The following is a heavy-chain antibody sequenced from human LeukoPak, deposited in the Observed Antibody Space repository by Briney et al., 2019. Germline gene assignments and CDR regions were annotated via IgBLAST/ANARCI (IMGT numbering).Heavy chain of an antibody. J-gene: IGHJ4*02. CDR2: ISYDGSNK. CDR3: GRGSVGFGELNY. D-gene: IGHD3-10*01. V-gene: IGHV3-30-3*01. Sequence: PGGSLRLSCAASGFTFSDYAMSWVRQAPGKGLEWVAVISYDGSNKFYADSVKGRFTLSRDNSKNTLYLQMNSLRIEDTAVYYCGRGSVGFGELNYWGQGTLVTVSS. CDR1: GFTFSDYA.